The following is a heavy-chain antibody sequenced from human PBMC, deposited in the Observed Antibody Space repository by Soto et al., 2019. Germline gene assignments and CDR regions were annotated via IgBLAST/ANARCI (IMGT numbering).Heavy chain of an antibody. CDR2: ISAYSGST. V-gene: IGHV1-18*01. CDR1: GYTFTSYD. D-gene: IGHD6-13*01. Sequence: ASVKVSCKAAGYTFTSYDINWVRQATGQGLEWMGWISAYSGSTKFAQKLQGRVTMTTDTSTTTAYMELRSLTSDDTAVYYCARDFTKSSSWPYYFDYWGQGTLVTVSS. CDR3: ARDFTKSSSWPYYFDY. J-gene: IGHJ4*02.